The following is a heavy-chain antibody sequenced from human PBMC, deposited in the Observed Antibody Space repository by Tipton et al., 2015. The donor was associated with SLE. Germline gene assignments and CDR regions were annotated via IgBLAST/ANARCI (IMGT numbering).Heavy chain of an antibody. D-gene: IGHD2-15*01. V-gene: IGHV4-59*01. CDR2: IYYSGST. CDR1: GGSISGNY. Sequence: GLVKPSETLSLTCIVSGGSISGNYWSWIRQPPGKGLYWIGYIYYSGSTNYNPSLKSRVTISVDTSKNQFSLKLSSVTAADTALYYCARTATSGAVGWYFDLWGRGTLVTVSS. CDR3: ARTATSGAVGWYFDL. J-gene: IGHJ2*01.